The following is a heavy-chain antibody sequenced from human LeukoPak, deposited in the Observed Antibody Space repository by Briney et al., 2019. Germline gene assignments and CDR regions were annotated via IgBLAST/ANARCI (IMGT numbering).Heavy chain of an antibody. Sequence: SQTLSLTCTVSGGSISSGSYYWSWIRQPAGKGLEWIGRIYTSGSTNYNPSLKSRVTISVDTSKHQFSLKLSSVTAADTAVYYCARLDYGGNSGRFDYWGQGTLVTVSS. V-gene: IGHV4-61*02. CDR2: IYTSGST. D-gene: IGHD4-23*01. CDR3: ARLDYGGNSGRFDY. J-gene: IGHJ4*02. CDR1: GGSISSGSYY.